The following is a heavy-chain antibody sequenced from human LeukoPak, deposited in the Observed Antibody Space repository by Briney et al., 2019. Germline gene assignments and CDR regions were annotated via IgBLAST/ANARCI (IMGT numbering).Heavy chain of an antibody. J-gene: IGHJ4*02. Sequence: GESLKISCKGSGYSFTSYWIGWVRQMPGKGLEWMGIIYPGDSDTRYSPSFQGQVTISADKSISTAYLQWSSLKASDTAMYYCARHVAVARYAGSLRIHYYFDYWGQGTLVTVSS. CDR2: IYPGDSDT. D-gene: IGHD6-19*01. V-gene: IGHV5-51*01. CDR3: ARHVAVARYAGSLRIHYYFDY. CDR1: GYSFTSYW.